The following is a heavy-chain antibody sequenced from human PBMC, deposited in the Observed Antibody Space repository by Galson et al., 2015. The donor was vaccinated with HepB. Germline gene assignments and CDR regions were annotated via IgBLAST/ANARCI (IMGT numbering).Heavy chain of an antibody. D-gene: IGHD4-17*01. V-gene: IGHV3-30*04. Sequence: LRLSCAASGFTFGSYAMHWVRQAPGKGLEWVAVISYDGSNKYYADSVKGRFTISRDNSKNTLYLQMNSLRAEDTAVYYCARDSDYGDYHFDYWGQGTLVTVSS. CDR2: ISYDGSNK. CDR1: GFTFGSYA. CDR3: ARDSDYGDYHFDY. J-gene: IGHJ4*02.